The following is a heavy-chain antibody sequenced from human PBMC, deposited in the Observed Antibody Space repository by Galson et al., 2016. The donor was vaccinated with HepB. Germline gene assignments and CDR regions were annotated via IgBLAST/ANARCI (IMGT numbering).Heavy chain of an antibody. CDR3: GRDHSVVLTTAYNWFDP. CDR1: GFAFGSHW. CDR2: INSDGTIS. V-gene: IGHV3-74*01. D-gene: IGHD4-23*01. Sequence: SLRLSCAASGFAFGSHWMHWVRQVPGKGLVWVSRINSDGTISNYADSVKGRFTISRDNAKNTLYLQMNSLRVEDTAVYYCGRDHSVVLTTAYNWFDPWGQGTPVTVSS. J-gene: IGHJ5*02.